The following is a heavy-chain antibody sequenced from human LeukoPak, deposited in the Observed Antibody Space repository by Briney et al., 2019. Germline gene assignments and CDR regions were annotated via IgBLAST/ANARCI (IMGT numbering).Heavy chain of an antibody. Sequence: GGSLRLSCAASGFTFSSYAMHWVRQAPGKGLEWVAVISYDGSNKYYADSVKGRFTISRDNSKNTLYLQMNSLRAEDTAVYYCESQYPPGYDSSGYYLTAFDIWGQGTMVTVSS. CDR2: ISYDGSNK. J-gene: IGHJ3*02. D-gene: IGHD3-22*01. CDR1: GFTFSSYA. V-gene: IGHV3-30-3*01. CDR3: ESQYPPGYDSSGYYLTAFDI.